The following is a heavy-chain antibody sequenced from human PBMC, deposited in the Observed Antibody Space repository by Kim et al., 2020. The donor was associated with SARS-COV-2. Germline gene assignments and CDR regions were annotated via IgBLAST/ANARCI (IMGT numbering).Heavy chain of an antibody. J-gene: IGHJ4*02. CDR2: IYYSGST. D-gene: IGHD3-3*01. CDR3: ARAAIFGTWDY. Sequence: SETLSLTCTVSGGSISSYYWSWIRQPPGKGLEWIGYIYYSGSTNYNPSLKSRVTISVDTSKNQFSLKLSSVTAADTAVYYCARAAIFGTWDYWGQGTLVTRLL. V-gene: IGHV4-59*01. CDR1: GGSISSYY.